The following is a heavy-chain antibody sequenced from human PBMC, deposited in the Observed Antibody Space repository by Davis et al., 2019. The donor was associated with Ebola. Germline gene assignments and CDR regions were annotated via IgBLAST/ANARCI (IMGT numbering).Heavy chain of an antibody. Sequence: ASVKVSCKASGYTFTSLDINWVRQATGQGLEWMGWMNPNSGNTGYAQKFQGRVTMTRNTSISTAYMELSSLRSEDTAVYYCARGWGVDYSNYDARLGMDVWGQGTTVTVSS. D-gene: IGHD4-11*01. J-gene: IGHJ6*02. CDR2: MNPNSGNT. CDR1: GYTFTSLD. V-gene: IGHV1-8*01. CDR3: ARGWGVDYSNYDARLGMDV.